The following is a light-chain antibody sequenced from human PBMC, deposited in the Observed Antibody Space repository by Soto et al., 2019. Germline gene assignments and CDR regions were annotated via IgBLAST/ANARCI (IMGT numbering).Light chain of an antibody. Sequence: EIVLTQSPAILSVSPGRGATLSCRASQSVGSNLAWYQQRPGQAPRLLIYSASTRATGIPARFSGSGSGKNFTLTISSLPSEDFAVYYCQQYNKWPLFTFGPGTRVDIK. CDR1: QSVGSN. J-gene: IGKJ3*01. V-gene: IGKV3-15*01. CDR2: SAS. CDR3: QQYNKWPLFT.